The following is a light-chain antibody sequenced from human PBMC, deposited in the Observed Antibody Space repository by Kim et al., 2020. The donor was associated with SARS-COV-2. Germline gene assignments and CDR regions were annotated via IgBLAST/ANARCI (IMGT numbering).Light chain of an antibody. CDR3: QQTNSFYALT. CDR2: AAS. J-gene: IGKJ4*01. V-gene: IGKV1-12*01. Sequence: SVGDRVTITCRASQGISSLLAWYQQKPGKGPELLIYAASSLQSGVPSRFSGSGSGTDFTLTISDLQPEDFATYYCQQTNSFYALTFGGGTKVDIK. CDR1: QGISSL.